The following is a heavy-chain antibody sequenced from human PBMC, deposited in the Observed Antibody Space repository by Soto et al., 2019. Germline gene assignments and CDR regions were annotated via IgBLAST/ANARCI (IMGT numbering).Heavy chain of an antibody. J-gene: IGHJ4*02. CDR1: GCSISSGGYY. V-gene: IGHV4-31*03. CDR2: IYYSGST. D-gene: IGHD4-4*01. Sequence: LTCTVSGCSISSGGYYWSWIRQHPGKGLEWIGYIYYSGSTYYNPSLKSRVTISVDTSKNQFSLKLSSVTAADTAVYYCARVERGXXNYGFDYWRQGTLVTVSS. CDR3: ARVERGXXNYGFDY.